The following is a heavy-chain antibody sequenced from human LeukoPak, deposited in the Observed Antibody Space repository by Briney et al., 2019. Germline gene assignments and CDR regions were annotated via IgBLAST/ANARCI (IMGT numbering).Heavy chain of an antibody. V-gene: IGHV5-51*01. J-gene: IGHJ5*02. D-gene: IGHD4-17*01. CDR3: VRLYTTLTRSIWGWFDP. CDR1: GYRFSTYW. Sequence: GESPKISCEASGYRFSTYWIGWVRQKPGKGLGWMGIIYPYDSHTRYSPFFQGQVTISADKSISTAYLQRSSLKASDTAMYYCVRLYTTLTRSIWGWFDPWGQGTLVSVSS. CDR2: IYPYDSHT.